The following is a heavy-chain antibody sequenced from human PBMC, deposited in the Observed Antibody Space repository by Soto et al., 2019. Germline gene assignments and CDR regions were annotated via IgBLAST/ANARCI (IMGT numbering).Heavy chain of an antibody. D-gene: IGHD1-20*01. CDR3: AKKRTRITTIGPRY. CDR2: IKSKTDGGTT. V-gene: IGHV3-15*02. J-gene: IGHJ4*02. Sequence: EVQLVESGGALVKPGGSLRLSCAASGFTFSNAWMSWVRQAPGKGLEWVGRIKSKTDGGTTDYAAAVEGRFTISREDSKNTVYLQMDSLKTEDTAVYYCAKKRTRITTIGPRYWGQGTLVTVSA. CDR1: GFTFSNAW.